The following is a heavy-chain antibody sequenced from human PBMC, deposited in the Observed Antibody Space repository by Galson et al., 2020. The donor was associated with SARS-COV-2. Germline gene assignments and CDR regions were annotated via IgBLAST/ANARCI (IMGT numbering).Heavy chain of an antibody. CDR1: GFTFSSYS. V-gene: IGHV3-21*01. D-gene: IGHD3-10*01. J-gene: IGHJ4*02. Sequence: NSRAYLRLYCAASGFTFSSYSMNWVRQAPGKGLEWVSSISSSSSYIYYADSVKGRFTISRDNAKNSLYLQMNSLRAEETAVYYCYGSGSYPTCFDYWGQGTLVTVSS. CDR2: ISSSSSYI. CDR3: YGSGSYPTCFDY.